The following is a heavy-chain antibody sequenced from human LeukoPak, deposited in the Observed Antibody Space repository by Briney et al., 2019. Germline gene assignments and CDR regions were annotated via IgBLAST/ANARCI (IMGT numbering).Heavy chain of an antibody. V-gene: IGHV3-66*02. CDR3: TRDPWQGSTTLH. CDR1: GFSISSGY. D-gene: IGHD1-26*01. Sequence: GGSLRLSCVASGFSISSGYMTWARQAPGKALEWVSLLYSDDSAYYPDSVKGRFTISRDNSKSTLHLQMDTLRTEDTAMYYCTRDPWQGSTTLHWGQGIMVTVSS. J-gene: IGHJ4*02. CDR2: LYSDDSA.